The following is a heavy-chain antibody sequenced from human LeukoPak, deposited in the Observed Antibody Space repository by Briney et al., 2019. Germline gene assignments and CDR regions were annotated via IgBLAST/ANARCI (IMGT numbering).Heavy chain of an antibody. CDR2: IYYSGST. V-gene: IGHV4-59*08. D-gene: IGHD1-1*01. CDR3: ARGTRRSGLRSWFDP. Sequence: SETLSLTCTVSGGSISSYYWSWIRQPPGKGLEWIGYIYYSGSTNYNPSLKSRVTISVDTSKNQSSLKLSSVTAADTAVYYCARGTRRSGLRSWFDPWGQGTLVTVSS. CDR1: GGSISSYY. J-gene: IGHJ5*02.